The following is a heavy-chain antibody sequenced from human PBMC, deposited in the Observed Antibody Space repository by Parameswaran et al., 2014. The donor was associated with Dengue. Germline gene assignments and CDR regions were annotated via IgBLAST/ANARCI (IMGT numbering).Heavy chain of an antibody. CDR2: LNPNSGDT. V-gene: IGHV1-2*06. J-gene: IGHJ6*02. Sequence: WVRQAPGQGLEWMGRLNPNSGDTNYEQRFQGRVTMTRDTSIITVYMELSRLRSDDTAVYYCASDSGSGTNFYSYFSMDVWGQGTTVTVSS. CDR3: ASDSGSGTNFYSYFSMDV. D-gene: IGHD3-10*01.